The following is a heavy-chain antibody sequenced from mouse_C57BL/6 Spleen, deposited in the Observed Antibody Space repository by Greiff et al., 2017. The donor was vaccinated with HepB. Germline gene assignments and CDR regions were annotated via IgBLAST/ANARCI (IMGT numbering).Heavy chain of an antibody. CDR2: INPSNGGT. Sequence: VQLQQPGTELVKPGASVKLSCKASGYTFTSYWMHWVQQRPGQGLEWIGNINPSNGGTNYNEKFTSKATLTVDKSSSTAYLQRSSLTSEDSAVYYWAREGVDSPEGFDYWGQGTTLTVSS. CDR1: GYTFTSYW. CDR3: AREGVDSPEGFDY. D-gene: IGHD3-2*02. V-gene: IGHV1-53*01. J-gene: IGHJ2*01.